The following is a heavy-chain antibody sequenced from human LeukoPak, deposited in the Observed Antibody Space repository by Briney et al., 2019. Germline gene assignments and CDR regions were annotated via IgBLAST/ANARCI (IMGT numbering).Heavy chain of an antibody. Sequence: ASVKVSCKASAYSFNDYYIHWVRQAPGQGLEWMGWINPNSGGTNSAQKFQGRVTMTRDTSISTVYMELNNLRSDDTAVYYCARDWDQLVPSKGGPPRYFYFMDVWGKGTSVIVSS. CDR3: ARDWDQLVPSKGGPPRYFYFMDV. CDR2: INPNSGGT. J-gene: IGHJ6*03. D-gene: IGHD2-15*01. V-gene: IGHV1-2*02. CDR1: AYSFNDYY.